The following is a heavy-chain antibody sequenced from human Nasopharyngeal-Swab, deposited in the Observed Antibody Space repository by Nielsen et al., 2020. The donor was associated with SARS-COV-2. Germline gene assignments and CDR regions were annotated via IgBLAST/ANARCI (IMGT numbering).Heavy chain of an antibody. V-gene: IGHV4-31*02. CDR2: IYYSGST. CDR3: ARTRAHYDILTGYYIPQQYYFDY. J-gene: IGHJ4*02. Sequence: CQAPGKGLEWIGYIYYSGSTYYNPSLKSRVTISVDTSKNQFSLKLSSVTAADTAVYYCARTRAHYDILTGYYIPQQYYFDYWGQGTLVTVSS. D-gene: IGHD3-9*01.